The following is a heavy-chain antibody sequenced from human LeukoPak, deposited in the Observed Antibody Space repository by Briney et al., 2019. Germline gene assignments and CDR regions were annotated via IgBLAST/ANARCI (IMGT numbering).Heavy chain of an antibody. J-gene: IGHJ4*02. CDR2: INHSGST. CDR1: GGSFSGYY. V-gene: IGHV4-34*01. Sequence: SETLSLTCAVYGGSFSGYYWIWIRQPPGEGLEWIGEINHSGSTNYNPSLKSRVTISVDTSKNQFSLNLSSVTAADTAVYYCARLRRSPSGYSYGLGYWGQGTLVTVSS. D-gene: IGHD5-18*01. CDR3: ARLRRSPSGYSYGLGY.